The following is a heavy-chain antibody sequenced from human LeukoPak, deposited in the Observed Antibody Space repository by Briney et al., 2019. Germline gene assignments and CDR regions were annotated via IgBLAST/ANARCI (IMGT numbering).Heavy chain of an antibody. D-gene: IGHD3-10*01. CDR1: GFTFSNYW. V-gene: IGHV3-74*01. J-gene: IGHJ4*02. CDR2: INHDGSTT. Sequence: GGSLRLSCAASGFTFSNYWMHWVRQDPGKGLVWVSFINHDGSTTNYTDYVKGRFAISRDNANNALYLQMNSLRAEDTAVYYCAKDLHYGSADYWGQGTLVTVSS. CDR3: AKDLHYGSADY.